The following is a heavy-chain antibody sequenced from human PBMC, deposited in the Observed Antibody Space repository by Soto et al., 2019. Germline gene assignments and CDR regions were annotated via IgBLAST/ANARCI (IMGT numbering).Heavy chain of an antibody. D-gene: IGHD4-17*01. CDR1: GYTLAELS. J-gene: IGHJ6*02. Sequence: GASVKVSCKVSGYTLAELSMHWVRQAPGKGLEWMGGFDPEDGETIYAQKFQGRVTMTEDTSTDTAYMELSSLRSEDTAVYYCARDLDYGGNPPSTDYYYYGMDVWGQGTTVTVSS. CDR3: ARDLDYGGNPPSTDYYYYGMDV. V-gene: IGHV1-24*01. CDR2: FDPEDGET.